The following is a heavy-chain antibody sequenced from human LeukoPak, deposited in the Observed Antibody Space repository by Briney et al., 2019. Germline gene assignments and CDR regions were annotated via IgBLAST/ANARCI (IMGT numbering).Heavy chain of an antibody. CDR2: IKQDGSDK. CDR1: GLTFSSYW. V-gene: IGHV3-7*01. D-gene: IGHD6-13*01. J-gene: IGHJ3*02. Sequence: GGSLRLSCAASGLTFSSYWMTWVRQAPGKGLEWVANIKQDGSDKYYMDSVRGRFTISRDNAKNSLYLQMNSRRVEDTAVYYCARDVEMYSSTWSDAFDIWGQGTMVTVSS. CDR3: ARDVEMYSSTWSDAFDI.